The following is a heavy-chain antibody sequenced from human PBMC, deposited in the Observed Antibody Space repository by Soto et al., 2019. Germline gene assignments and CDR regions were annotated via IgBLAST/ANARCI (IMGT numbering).Heavy chain of an antibody. CDR2: IRASGGNT. V-gene: IGHV3-23*01. D-gene: IGHD3-22*01. CDR3: AKQSYDSRGAIDS. J-gene: IGHJ4*02. Sequence: EVQLLESGGGLVQPGGSLRLSCAASGFTFSSYAMSWVRQAPGKGLEWVSGIRASGGNTYFADSVEGRFTIARDNSKNTLYLQMNSVRAEDTAGYYCAKQSYDSRGAIDSWGQGTLVTVSS. CDR1: GFTFSSYA.